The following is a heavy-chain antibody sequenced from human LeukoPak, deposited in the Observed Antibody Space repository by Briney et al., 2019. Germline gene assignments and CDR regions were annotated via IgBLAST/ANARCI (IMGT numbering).Heavy chain of an antibody. CDR3: ARVWYYDSSGYSDAFDI. CDR1: GFTFSDYY. V-gene: IGHV3-11*01. D-gene: IGHD3-22*01. J-gene: IGHJ3*02. Sequence: GGSLRLSCAASGFTFSDYYMSWIRQAPGKGLEWVSYISSSGSTIYYADSVKGRFTISRDNAKNSLYLQMNSLRAEDTAVYYCARVWYYDSSGYSDAFDIWGQGTMVTVSS. CDR2: ISSSGSTI.